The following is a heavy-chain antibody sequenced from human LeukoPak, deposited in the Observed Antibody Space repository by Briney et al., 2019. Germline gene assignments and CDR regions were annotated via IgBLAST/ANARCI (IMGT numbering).Heavy chain of an antibody. Sequence: ASVKVSCKASGYTFTDYYMHWVRQAPGQGLEWMGWIKSNSGDTNYAQKFQGRVTMTRDTSISTAYMELSRLRSDDTAVYFCARDVAAAGTEAFDIWGQGTMVTVSS. J-gene: IGHJ3*02. D-gene: IGHD6-13*01. CDR1: GYTFTDYY. V-gene: IGHV1-2*02. CDR2: IKSNSGDT. CDR3: ARDVAAAGTEAFDI.